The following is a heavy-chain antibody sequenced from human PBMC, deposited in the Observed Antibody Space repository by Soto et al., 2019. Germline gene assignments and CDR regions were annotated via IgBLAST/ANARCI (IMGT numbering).Heavy chain of an antibody. D-gene: IGHD3-9*01. Sequence: SLRLSCAASGFTFSSYAMSWVRQAPGKGLEWVSAISGSGGSTYYADSVKGRFTISRDNSKNTLYLQMNSLRAEDTAVYYCAKGGDYDILTGYSDAFDIWGQGTMVTVSS. V-gene: IGHV3-23*01. CDR3: AKGGDYDILTGYSDAFDI. J-gene: IGHJ3*02. CDR1: GFTFSSYA. CDR2: ISGSGGST.